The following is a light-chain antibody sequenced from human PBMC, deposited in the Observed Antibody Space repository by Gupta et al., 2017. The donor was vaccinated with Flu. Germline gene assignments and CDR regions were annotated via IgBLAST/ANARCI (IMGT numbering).Light chain of an antibody. CDR3: SSYTSSSTPWV. J-gene: IGLJ3*02. V-gene: IGLV2-14*01. CDR2: EVS. CDR1: SSDVGGYNY. Sequence: QPSLTQPASVSRSPAQSITISCTGTSSDVGGYNYVSWYQQHPGKAPKLMIYEVSNRPSGVSNRFSGSKSGNTASLTISGLQAEDEADYYCSSYTSSSTPWVFGGGTKLTVL.